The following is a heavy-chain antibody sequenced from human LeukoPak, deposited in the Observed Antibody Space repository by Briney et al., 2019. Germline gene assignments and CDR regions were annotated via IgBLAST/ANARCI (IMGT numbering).Heavy chain of an antibody. CDR1: GYTFTNYG. Sequence: ASVTVSCKASGYTFTNYGMSWVRQAPGQGLEWMGWISAKNGNTDYAQKLQGRVTMTADRSTSTAYMELRSLRSDDTAVYYCARRIVGGHLGDYWGQGTLVTVSS. V-gene: IGHV1-18*01. CDR2: ISAKNGNT. D-gene: IGHD1-26*01. J-gene: IGHJ4*02. CDR3: ARRIVGGHLGDY.